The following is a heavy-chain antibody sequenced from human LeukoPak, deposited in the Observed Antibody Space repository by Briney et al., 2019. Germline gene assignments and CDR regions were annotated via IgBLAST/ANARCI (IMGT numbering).Heavy chain of an antibody. Sequence: ASVKVSCKASGYTFTDYYMHWVRQAPGQGLEWMGWINPKSGGTNYAQKFQGRVTMTRDTSINTTYMELSRLRSDDTAVYYCARVLDYYGSGSRDFDYWGQGTLVTVSS. V-gene: IGHV1-2*02. CDR1: GYTFTDYY. CDR3: ARVLDYYGSGSRDFDY. CDR2: INPKSGGT. D-gene: IGHD3-10*01. J-gene: IGHJ4*02.